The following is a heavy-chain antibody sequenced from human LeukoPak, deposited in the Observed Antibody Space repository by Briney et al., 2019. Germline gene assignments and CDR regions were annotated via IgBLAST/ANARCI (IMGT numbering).Heavy chain of an antibody. CDR1: GGSISSSSYS. V-gene: IGHV4-30-2*01. Sequence: SETLSLTCTVSGGSISSSSYSWGCIRQPPGKGLEWIGYIYHSGSTYYNPSLKSRVTISVDRSKNQFSLKLSSVTAADTAVYYCARGGYYYDSSGYPYYFDYWGQGTLVTVSS. CDR2: IYHSGST. D-gene: IGHD3-22*01. CDR3: ARGGYYYDSSGYPYYFDY. J-gene: IGHJ4*02.